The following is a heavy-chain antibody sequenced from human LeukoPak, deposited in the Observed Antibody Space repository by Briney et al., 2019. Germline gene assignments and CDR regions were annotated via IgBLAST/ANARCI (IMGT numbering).Heavy chain of an antibody. CDR2: IYSGGST. CDR1: GFTVSSNY. Sequence: PGGSLRLSCAASGFTVSSNYMSWVRQAPGKGLEWVSVIYSGGSTYYADSVKGRFTISRDNSKNTLYLQMNSLRAEDTAVYYCARVLPITMVRGVTHSFDYWGQGTLVTVSS. CDR3: ARVLPITMVRGVTHSFDY. D-gene: IGHD3-10*01. J-gene: IGHJ4*02. V-gene: IGHV3-66*01.